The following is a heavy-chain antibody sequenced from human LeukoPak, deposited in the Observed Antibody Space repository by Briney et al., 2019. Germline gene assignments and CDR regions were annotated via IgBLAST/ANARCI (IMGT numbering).Heavy chain of an antibody. CDR3: ARVRSGSYLTPDY. V-gene: IGHV4-34*01. Sequence: SETLSLTCAVSGGSFSGYYWSWIRQPPGKGLEWIGEINHSGSTNYNPSLESRVTISVDTSKNQFSLKLSSVTAADTAVYYCARVRSGSYLTPDYWGQGTLVTVSS. CDR2: INHSGST. J-gene: IGHJ4*02. CDR1: GGSFSGYY. D-gene: IGHD1-26*01.